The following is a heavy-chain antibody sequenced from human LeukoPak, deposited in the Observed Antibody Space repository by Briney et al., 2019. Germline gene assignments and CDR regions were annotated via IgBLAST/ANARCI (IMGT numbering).Heavy chain of an antibody. V-gene: IGHV3-11*04. CDR2: ISSSGGNI. CDR3: ARGGASSSWFIDY. J-gene: IGHJ4*02. Sequence: GGSLRLSCAASGFTFSDDYMSWIRQAPGKGLEWVSDISSSGGNIHYADSVKGRFTISRDNSKNTLYLQMNSLRAEDTAVYYCARGGASSSWFIDYWGQGTLVTVSS. CDR1: GFTFSDDY. D-gene: IGHD6-13*01.